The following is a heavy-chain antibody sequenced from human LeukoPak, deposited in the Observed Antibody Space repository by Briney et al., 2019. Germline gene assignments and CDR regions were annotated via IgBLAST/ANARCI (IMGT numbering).Heavy chain of an antibody. J-gene: IGHJ6*02. Sequence: PPGGSLRLSCAASGFTFDDYGMHWVRQAPGKGLEWVSGISWNSGSVGYADSVTGRFTISRDNAKNSLYLQMNSLRGEDTALYYCAKDIAAATNYGMDVWGQGTTVTVSS. V-gene: IGHV3-9*01. D-gene: IGHD6-13*01. CDR2: ISWNSGSV. CDR3: AKDIAAATNYGMDV. CDR1: GFTFDDYG.